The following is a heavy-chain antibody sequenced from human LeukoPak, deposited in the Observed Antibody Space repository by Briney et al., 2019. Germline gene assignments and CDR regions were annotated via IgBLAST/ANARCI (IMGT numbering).Heavy chain of an antibody. J-gene: IGHJ6*02. CDR1: GYTFTSYF. CDR3: ARVELNYGMDV. V-gene: IGHV1-46*01. D-gene: IGHD1-7*01. CDR2: INPSGGST. Sequence: VASVKVSCKASGYTFTSYFMHWVRQAPGQGLEWMGIINPSGGSTSYAQKFQGRVTMTRATSTSTAYMELSSLRSEDTAVYYCARVELNYGMDVWGQGTTVTVSS.